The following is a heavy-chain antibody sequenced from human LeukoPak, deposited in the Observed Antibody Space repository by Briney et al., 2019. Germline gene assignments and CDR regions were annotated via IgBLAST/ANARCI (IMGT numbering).Heavy chain of an antibody. Sequence: ASVKVSCKASGYTFTGYYMHWVRQAPGQGLEWMGWINPNSGGTNYAQKFQGRVTMTTDTSTSTAYMELRSLRSDDTAVYYCARVVVVPAVMPGYYFDYWGQGTLVTVSS. D-gene: IGHD2-2*01. CDR2: INPNSGGT. J-gene: IGHJ4*02. CDR3: ARVVVVPAVMPGYYFDY. V-gene: IGHV1-2*02. CDR1: GYTFTGYY.